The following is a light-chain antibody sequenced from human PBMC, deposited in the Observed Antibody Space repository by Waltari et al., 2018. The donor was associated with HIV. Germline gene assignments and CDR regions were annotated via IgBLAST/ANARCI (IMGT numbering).Light chain of an antibody. CDR1: SGHSSYA. J-gene: IGLJ3*02. Sequence: QLVLTQSPSASASLGASVKLTCTLSSGHSSYAIAWHQKQAEKGPRYLMKVNSDGSHNKGDGIPDRFSGSSSGAERYLTIFSLQSEDEADYYCQTWATGIQVFGGGTKLTVL. CDR3: QTWATGIQV. CDR2: VNSDGSH. V-gene: IGLV4-69*01.